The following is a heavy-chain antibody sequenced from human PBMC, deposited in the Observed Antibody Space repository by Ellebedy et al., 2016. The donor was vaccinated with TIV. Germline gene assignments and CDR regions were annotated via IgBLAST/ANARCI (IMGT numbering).Heavy chain of an antibody. D-gene: IGHD1-26*01. CDR3: AVGSRHGWVAPSDY. V-gene: IGHV1-24*01. J-gene: IGHJ4*02. CDR1: GYTLTELS. Sequence: ASVKVSCXVSGYTLTELSMHWVRQAPGKGLEWMGGFDPEDGETIYAQKFQGRVTMTRDTSTSTVYMELSSLRSEDTAVYYCAVGSRHGWVAPSDYWGQGTLVTVSS. CDR2: FDPEDGET.